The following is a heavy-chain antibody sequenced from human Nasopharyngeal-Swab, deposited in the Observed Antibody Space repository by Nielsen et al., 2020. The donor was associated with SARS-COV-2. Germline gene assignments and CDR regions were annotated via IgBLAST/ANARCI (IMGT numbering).Heavy chain of an antibody. Sequence: WVRQAPGQGLEWMGGIIPIFGTANYAQKFQGRVTITADESTSTAYMELNSLRSEDTAVYYCARGFWGRTTGTTRYDAFDIWGQGTMVTVSS. CDR2: IIPIFGTA. D-gene: IGHD1-1*01. V-gene: IGHV1-69*01. J-gene: IGHJ3*02. CDR3: ARGFWGRTTGTTRYDAFDI.